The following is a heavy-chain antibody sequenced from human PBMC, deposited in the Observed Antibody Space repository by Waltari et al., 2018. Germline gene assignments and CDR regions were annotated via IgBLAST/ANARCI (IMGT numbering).Heavy chain of an antibody. CDR1: GYTFTSHW. V-gene: IGHV1-46*01. Sequence: QVQLVQSGAEVKKPGASVKVSCKSSGYTFTSHWMHWVRQAPGQGPEWMGVINPNGGDTRYAQQKFQGRRTMTRDTSTSTDYMELSSLRSEDTAIYYCARDNSYTRERSGWWFDPWGPGTLVTVSS. J-gene: IGHJ5*02. D-gene: IGHD6-19*01. CDR3: ARDNSYTRERSGWWFDP. CDR2: INPNGGDT.